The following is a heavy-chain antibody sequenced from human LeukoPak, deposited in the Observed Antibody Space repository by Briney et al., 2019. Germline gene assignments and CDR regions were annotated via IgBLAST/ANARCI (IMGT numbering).Heavy chain of an antibody. J-gene: IGHJ4*02. CDR3: AKDVWDIVVVVGATFDY. V-gene: IGHV3-23*01. Sequence: GGTLRLSCAASGFTFSSYGMSWVRQAPGKGLDWVSAISGSGGSTYYADSVKGRFTISRDNSKNTLYLQMNSLRAEDTAVYYCAKDVWDIVVVVGATFDYWGQGTLVTVSS. CDR1: GFTFSSYG. D-gene: IGHD2-15*01. CDR2: ISGSGGST.